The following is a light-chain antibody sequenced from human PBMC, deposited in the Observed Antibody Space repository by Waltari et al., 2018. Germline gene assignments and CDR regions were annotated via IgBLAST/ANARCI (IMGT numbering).Light chain of an antibody. V-gene: IGLV2-23*02. CDR1: SRNIGNYKL. J-gene: IGLJ2*01. Sequence: QSALTQPASVSGSPGQSITISCTGASRNIGNYKLLSWYQLSPGIAPNLVIFEVNKRPSGASIRFSGAKSGNTASLTISGLQADDEGDYYCCSYAGGGSLIFGGGTKLTV. CDR2: EVN. CDR3: CSYAGGGSLI.